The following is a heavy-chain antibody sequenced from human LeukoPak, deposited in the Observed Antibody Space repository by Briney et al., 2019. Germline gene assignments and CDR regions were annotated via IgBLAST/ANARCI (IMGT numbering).Heavy chain of an antibody. J-gene: IGHJ6*03. V-gene: IGHV4-59*08. Sequence: PSGTLSLTCTVSGGSIGTYYWSWVRQSPGKGLEWIGYIYVTGNRYNPYLQSRVTISVDTSRNQFFLKMSSVTAADTAVYYCARHIGGGIEDMDVWGKGTKVTVSS. CDR1: GGSIGTYY. CDR3: ARHIGGGIEDMDV. D-gene: IGHD3-16*02. CDR2: IYVTGN.